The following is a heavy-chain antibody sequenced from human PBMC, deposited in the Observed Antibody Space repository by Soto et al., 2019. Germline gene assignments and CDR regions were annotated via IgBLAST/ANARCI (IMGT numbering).Heavy chain of an antibody. J-gene: IGHJ5*02. CDR3: ASGPGYYYDSSGHSLNWFDP. Sequence: GASVKVSCKASGGTFSSYAISWVRQAPGQGLEWMRGIIPIFGTANYAQKFQGRVTITADESTSTAYMELSSLRSEDTAVYYCASGPGYYYDSSGHSLNWFDPWGQGTLVTVSS. V-gene: IGHV1-69*13. CDR1: GGTFSSYA. CDR2: IIPIFGTA. D-gene: IGHD3-22*01.